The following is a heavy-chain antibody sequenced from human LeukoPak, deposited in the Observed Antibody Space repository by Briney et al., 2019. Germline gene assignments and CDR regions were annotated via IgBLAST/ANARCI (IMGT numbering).Heavy chain of an antibody. D-gene: IGHD6-19*01. CDR3: ARKSALIVVSGTIGMDV. V-gene: IGHV3-53*01. CDR2: IDDADST. J-gene: IGHJ6*02. CDR1: GFTVSKTY. Sequence: GGSLRLSCAASGFTVSKTYMTWVRQAPGKGLEWVSHIDDADSTHYADSVKGRFTISRDNSKNTLFLQMNSLRAEDTAVYHCARKSALIVVSGTIGMDVWGQGTTVTVSS.